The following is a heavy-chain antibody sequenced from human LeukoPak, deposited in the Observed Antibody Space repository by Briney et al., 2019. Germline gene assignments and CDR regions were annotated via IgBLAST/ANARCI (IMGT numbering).Heavy chain of an antibody. D-gene: IGHD2-8*02. V-gene: IGHV1-2*02. CDR3: ARKSGCTGGVCLYYFDY. CDR2: INPNSGGT. CDR1: GYTFTGYY. Sequence: GASVKASCKASGYTFTGYYMHWVRQAPGQGLEWMGWINPNSGGTNYAQKFQGRVTMTRDTSISTAYMELSRLRSDDTAVYYCARKSGCTGGVCLYYFDYWGQGTLVTVSS. J-gene: IGHJ4*02.